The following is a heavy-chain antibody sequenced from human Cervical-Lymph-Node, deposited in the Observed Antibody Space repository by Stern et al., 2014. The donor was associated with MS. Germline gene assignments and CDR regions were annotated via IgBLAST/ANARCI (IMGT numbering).Heavy chain of an antibody. Sequence: VQLVESGAEVKKPGASVKVSCKASGYTFTSYAMHWVRQAPGQRLEGMGWINAANGNPKYSQKFQGRVAITRGTSASTAYMEMSSLRSEDTAVYYCARGPWGYYDSSGYYWFDYWGQGTLVTVSS. CDR3: ARGPWGYYDSSGYYWFDY. CDR1: GYTFTSYA. D-gene: IGHD3-22*01. J-gene: IGHJ4*02. V-gene: IGHV1-3*01. CDR2: INAANGNP.